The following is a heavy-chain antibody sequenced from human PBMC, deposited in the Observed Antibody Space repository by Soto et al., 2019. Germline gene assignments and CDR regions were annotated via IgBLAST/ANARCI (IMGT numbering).Heavy chain of an antibody. J-gene: IGHJ4*02. D-gene: IGHD6-6*01. CDR1: GFTFSSYA. V-gene: IGHV3-23*01. Sequence: EVQLLESGGGLIQPGGSLRLSCAASGFTFSSYAMSWVRQAPGKGLEWISAMSGSGGSTYYADSVKGRFTISRDNSKNTLYLQMNSLRAEDTAVYYCAKSLRKSSRAARQVYWGQGTLVTVSS. CDR2: MSGSGGST. CDR3: AKSLRKSSRAARQVY.